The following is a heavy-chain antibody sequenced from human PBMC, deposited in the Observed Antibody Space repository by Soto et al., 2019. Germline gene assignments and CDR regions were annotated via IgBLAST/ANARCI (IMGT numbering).Heavy chain of an antibody. J-gene: IGHJ3*02. V-gene: IGHV4-30-4*01. CDR3: ARWVTAMLNAFDI. D-gene: IGHD2-21*02. CDR2: IYYSGST. Sequence: QVQLQESGPGLVKPSQTLSLTCTVSGGSISSGDYYWSWIRQPPGKGLEWIGYIYYSGSTYYNPSLTSRVTISVDTSKHQFSLKLSSVTAADTAVYYCARWVTAMLNAFDIWGQGTMVTVSS. CDR1: GGSISSGDYY.